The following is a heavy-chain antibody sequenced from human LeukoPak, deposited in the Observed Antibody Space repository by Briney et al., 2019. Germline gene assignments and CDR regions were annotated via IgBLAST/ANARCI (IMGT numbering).Heavy chain of an antibody. J-gene: IGHJ4*02. CDR3: ARGPHYYGSPFDY. CDR2: ISYDGSNK. V-gene: IGHV3-30-3*01. Sequence: GGSLRLSCAASGFTFSSYAMHWVRQAPGKGLEWAAVISYDGSNKYYADSVKGRFTISRDNSKNTLYLQMNSLRAEDTAVYYCARGPHYYGSPFDYWGQGTLVTVSS. CDR1: GFTFSSYA. D-gene: IGHD3-10*01.